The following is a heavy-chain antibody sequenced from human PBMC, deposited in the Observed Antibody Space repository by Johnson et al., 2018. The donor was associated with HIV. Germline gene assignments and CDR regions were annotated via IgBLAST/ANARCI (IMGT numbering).Heavy chain of an antibody. J-gene: IGHJ3*02. Sequence: QVQLVGSGGGLVKPGGSLRLSCAASGFTFSDYYMSWIRQAPGKGLEWVSGISWNSGSIGYADAVKGRFTSSRDNDKNSLYLQITSLRAEDTAVYHCARDGDTVTTQGAFEIWGQGTMVTFSS. CDR1: GFTFSDYY. CDR3: ARDGDTVTTQGAFEI. CDR2: ISWNSGSI. V-gene: IGHV3-11*04. D-gene: IGHD4-17*01.